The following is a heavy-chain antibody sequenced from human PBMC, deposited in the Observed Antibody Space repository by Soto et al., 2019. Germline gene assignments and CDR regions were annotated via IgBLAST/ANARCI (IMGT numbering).Heavy chain of an antibody. CDR3: AKARSGYPYSSSWYSESFDY. V-gene: IGHV3-23*01. D-gene: IGHD6-13*01. CDR1: GFTFSSYA. J-gene: IGHJ4*02. Sequence: GGSLRLSCAASGFTFSSYAMSWVRQAPGKGLKWVSAISGSGGSTYYADSVKGRFTISRDNSKNTLYLQMNSLRAEDTAVYYCAKARSGYPYSSSWYSESFDYWGQGTLVTVSS. CDR2: ISGSGGST.